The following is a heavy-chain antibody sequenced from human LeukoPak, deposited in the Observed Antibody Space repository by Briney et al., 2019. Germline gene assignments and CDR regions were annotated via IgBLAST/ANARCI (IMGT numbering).Heavy chain of an antibody. J-gene: IGHJ4*02. Sequence: GGSLRLSCAASGFTFSNYWMSWVRQAPGKGLEWVGNIKQDGSDKYYIDSVRGRFTISRDNAENSLYLQMNSLRAEDTAVYYCARKTVVGSYFDYWGQGTPVTVSS. CDR2: IKQDGSDK. D-gene: IGHD4-23*01. CDR1: GFTFSNYW. CDR3: ARKTVVGSYFDY. V-gene: IGHV3-7*03.